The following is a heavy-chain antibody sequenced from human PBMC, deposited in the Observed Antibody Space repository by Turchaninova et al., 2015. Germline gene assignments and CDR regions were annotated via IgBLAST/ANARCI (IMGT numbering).Heavy chain of an antibody. CDR3: ARVDAYNALDY. CDR1: GYTFTSYA. Sequence: QVQLVQSGSEVKKPGASVKVSCKASGYTFTSYAIHWVRQAPGQRHEWMGWINAGNGNTKYSQKFHDRVTITRDTSAGDAYMELSSLRSEDTAVYYCARVDAYNALDYWGQGTLVTVSS. V-gene: IGHV1-3*01. J-gene: IGHJ4*02. D-gene: IGHD5-24*01. CDR2: INAGNGNT.